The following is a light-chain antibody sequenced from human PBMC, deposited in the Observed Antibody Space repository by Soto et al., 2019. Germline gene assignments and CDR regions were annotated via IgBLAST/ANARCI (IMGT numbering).Light chain of an antibody. V-gene: IGKV1-5*01. CDR3: QQANSFPIT. Sequence: DIQMTQSPSTLSASVGDRVTITCRASQTISSGLAWYQQKPGKAPKLLIYDVSSLESGVPSRFSGSGSGTDFTLTISSLQPEDFATYYCQQANSFPITFGQGTRLEIK. CDR1: QTISSG. J-gene: IGKJ5*01. CDR2: DVS.